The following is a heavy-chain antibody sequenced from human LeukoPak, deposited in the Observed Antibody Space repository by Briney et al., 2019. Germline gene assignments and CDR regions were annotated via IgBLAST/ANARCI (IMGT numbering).Heavy chain of an antibody. V-gene: IGHV1-24*01. CDR2: FDSEDGET. J-gene: IGHJ5*02. CDR1: GYTLTELS. Sequence: ASVKVSCKVSGYTLTELSMHWVRQAPGKGGEWMGGFDSEDGETIYTHKFQGRVTMTQETPRNTAYMELSSLRSEDTAVYSCATRSPSVDGDYFLVHWFDPWGQGTLVTVSS. CDR3: ATRSPSVDGDYFLVHWFDP. D-gene: IGHD4-17*01.